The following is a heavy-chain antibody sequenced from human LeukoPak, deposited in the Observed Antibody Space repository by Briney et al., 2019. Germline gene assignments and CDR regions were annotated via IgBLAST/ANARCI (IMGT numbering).Heavy chain of an antibody. D-gene: IGHD3-3*01. V-gene: IGHV4-34*01. J-gene: IGHJ5*02. CDR3: ARSRTLRFLEWLFRQGFDP. Sequence: SETLSLTCAVYGGSFSGYYWSWIRQPPGKGLEWIGEINHSGGTNYNPSLKSRVTISVDTSKHQFSLKLSSVTAADTAVYYCARSRTLRFLEWLFRQGFDPWGQGTLVTVSS. CDR1: GGSFSGYY. CDR2: INHSGGT.